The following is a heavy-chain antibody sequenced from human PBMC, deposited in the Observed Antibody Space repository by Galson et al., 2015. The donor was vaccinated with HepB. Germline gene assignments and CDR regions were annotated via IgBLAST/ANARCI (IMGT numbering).Heavy chain of an antibody. CDR3: AREPNYYGSGSYGGGEVPYYYGMDV. CDR2: IWYDGSNK. J-gene: IGHJ6*02. CDR1: GFTFSSYG. Sequence: SLRLSCAASGFTFSSYGMHWVRQAPGKGLEWVAVIWYDGSNKYYADSVKGRFTISRDNSKNTLYLQMNSLRAEDTAVYYCAREPNYYGSGSYGGGEVPYYYGMDVWGQGTTATVSS. V-gene: IGHV3-33*01. D-gene: IGHD3-10*01.